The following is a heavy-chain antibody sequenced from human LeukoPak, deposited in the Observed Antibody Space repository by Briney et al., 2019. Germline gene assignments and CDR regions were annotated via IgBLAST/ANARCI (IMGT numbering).Heavy chain of an antibody. CDR2: ISSSSSYI. V-gene: IGHV3-21*01. D-gene: IGHD3-3*01. Sequence: GGSLRLSCAASGFTFSSYSMNWVRQAPGKGLEWASSISSSSSYIYYADSVKGRFTISRDNAKNSLYLQMNSLRAEDTAVYYCARRYDFWSGYPAFDYWGQGTLVTVSS. J-gene: IGHJ4*02. CDR3: ARRYDFWSGYPAFDY. CDR1: GFTFSSYS.